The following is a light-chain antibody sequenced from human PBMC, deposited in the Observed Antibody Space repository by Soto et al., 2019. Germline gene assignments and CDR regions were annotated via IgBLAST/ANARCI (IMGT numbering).Light chain of an antibody. V-gene: IGKV1-5*03. Sequence: DIQMTQSPSTLSASVGDRVTITCRASQIISSWLAWYQQKPGKAPKLLIYKASSLQSGVPSRFSGSGSGTEFTLTISSLQPDDFATYYCQQDSSYWTFGQGTKVEIK. CDR3: QQDSSYWT. CDR1: QIISSW. CDR2: KAS. J-gene: IGKJ1*01.